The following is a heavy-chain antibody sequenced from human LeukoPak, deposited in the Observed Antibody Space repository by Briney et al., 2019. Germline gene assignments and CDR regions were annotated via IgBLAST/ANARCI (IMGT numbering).Heavy chain of an antibody. D-gene: IGHD3-9*01. V-gene: IGHV4-61*02. CDR2: IYTSGST. J-gene: IGHJ4*02. CDR1: GGSISSGTYY. CDR3: ATAQGDILTGYYNLDY. Sequence: PSETLSLTCTVSGGSISSGTYYWSWIRQPAGKGLEWIGRIYTSGSTNYNPSLKSRVTISVDTSKNQFSLKLSSVTAADTAVYYCATAQGDILTGYYNLDYWGQGTLVTVSS.